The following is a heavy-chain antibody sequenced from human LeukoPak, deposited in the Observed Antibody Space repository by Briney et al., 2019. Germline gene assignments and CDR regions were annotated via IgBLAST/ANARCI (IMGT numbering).Heavy chain of an antibody. V-gene: IGHV3-15*01. CDR2: IKSKTDGGTT. Sequence: GGSLRLSCEGSGFTFRSHWMSWVRQAPGKGLEWVGRIKSKTDGGTTDYAAPVKGRFTISRDDSKNTLYLQMNSLKTEDTAVYYCTTGGVVVVVAATPIDPWGQGTLVTVSS. D-gene: IGHD2-15*01. J-gene: IGHJ5*02. CDR3: TTGGVVVVVAATPIDP. CDR1: GFTFRSHW.